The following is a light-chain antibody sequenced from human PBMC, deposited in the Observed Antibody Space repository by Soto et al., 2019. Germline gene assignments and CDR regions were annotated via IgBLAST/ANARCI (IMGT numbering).Light chain of an antibody. J-gene: IGKJ4*01. CDR1: QRISDNY. Sequence: LFTPSACTLSLSPGARATLSCRARQRISDNYVAWYQQKPGPAPRLLIYGASNRASGIPDRFSGSGSGTDFTLAISRLEPEDFAVYYCQQYDGSFTFGGGTKLDNK. CDR2: GAS. V-gene: IGKV3-20*01. CDR3: QQYDGSFT.